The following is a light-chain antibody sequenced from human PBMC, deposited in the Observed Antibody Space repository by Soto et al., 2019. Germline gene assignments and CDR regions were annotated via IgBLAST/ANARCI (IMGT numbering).Light chain of an antibody. Sequence: DIQMAQSPSTLSESVGDRVTITCRASQSISSWLAWYQQKPGKAPKLLIYKASSLESGVPSRFSGSGSGTEFTLTISSLQPDDFATYYCQQYISSPWTFGQGTKVEIK. CDR2: KAS. CDR1: QSISSW. V-gene: IGKV1-5*03. J-gene: IGKJ1*01. CDR3: QQYISSPWT.